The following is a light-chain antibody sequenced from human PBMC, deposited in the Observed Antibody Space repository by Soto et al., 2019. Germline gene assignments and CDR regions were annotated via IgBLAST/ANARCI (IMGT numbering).Light chain of an antibody. CDR3: SYMRNSLYV. J-gene: IGLJ1*01. CDR1: SSDVGGYNF. CDR2: AVS. V-gene: IGLV2-14*01. Sequence: QSALTQPASVSASPGQSITISCTGTSSDVGGYNFVSWYQQHPGKAPKLMISAVSNRPSGVSDRFSGSKSGNTASLTISGLQAEDEADYYCSYMRNSLYVFGTGTKVTVL.